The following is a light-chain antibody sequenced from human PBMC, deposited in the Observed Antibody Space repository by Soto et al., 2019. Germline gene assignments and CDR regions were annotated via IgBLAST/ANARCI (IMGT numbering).Light chain of an antibody. J-gene: IGKJ4*01. CDR2: DAS. V-gene: IGKV1-5*01. Sequence: DIQMTQSPSTLSASVGDRVTITCRASQSISSWLAWYQQKPGKAPKLLIYDASSLESGVPSRFGGSGSGTEFTLTISSLRPDDFATYYCQQYNSYPLTCGGGTNVDIK. CDR3: QQYNSYPLT. CDR1: QSISSW.